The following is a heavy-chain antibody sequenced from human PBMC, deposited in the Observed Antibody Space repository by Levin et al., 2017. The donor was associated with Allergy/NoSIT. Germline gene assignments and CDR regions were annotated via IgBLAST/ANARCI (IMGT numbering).Heavy chain of an antibody. V-gene: IGHV3-23*01. CDR1: GFTFSSYA. Sequence: GGSLRLSCTASGFTFSSYAMSWVRQAPGKGLEWVSGISGGGGSTYYADSVKGRFTISRDNSKNTLYLQMNSLRVEDTAVYYCAKDGGSSGWSLGNWGQGTLVTVSS. J-gene: IGHJ4*02. CDR3: AKDGGSSGWSLGN. CDR2: ISGGGGST. D-gene: IGHD6-19*01.